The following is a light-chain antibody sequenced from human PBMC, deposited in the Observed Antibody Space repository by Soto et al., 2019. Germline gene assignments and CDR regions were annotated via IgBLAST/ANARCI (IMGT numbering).Light chain of an antibody. Sequence: QSVLTQPISVSGSPGQSITISCTGTSDVVGNYNLVSWYQQHPGKAPKLIIYEGNKRPSGVSNRFSGSKSANTASLTISGLRAEDEADYCCSSASRTTPVVFGGGTKLTVL. J-gene: IGLJ2*01. V-gene: IGLV2-23*01. CDR2: EGN. CDR3: CSSASRTTPVV. CDR1: SDVVGNYNL.